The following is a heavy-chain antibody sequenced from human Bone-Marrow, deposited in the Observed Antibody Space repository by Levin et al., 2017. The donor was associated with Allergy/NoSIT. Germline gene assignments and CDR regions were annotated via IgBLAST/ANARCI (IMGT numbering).Heavy chain of an antibody. J-gene: IGHJ3*02. CDR2: IRSKANSYAT. D-gene: IGHD3-16*02. CDR1: GFTFSGSA. CDR3: TQNLGELSLEVGFAFDI. V-gene: IGHV3-73*01. Sequence: PGGSLRLSCAASGFTFSGSAMHWVRQASGKGLEWVGRIRSKANSYATAYAASVKGRFTISRDDSKNTAYLQMNSLKTEDTAVYYCTQNLGELSLEVGFAFDIWGQGTMVTVSS.